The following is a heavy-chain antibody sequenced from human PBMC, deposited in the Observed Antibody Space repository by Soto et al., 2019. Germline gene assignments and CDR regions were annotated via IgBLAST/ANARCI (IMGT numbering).Heavy chain of an antibody. V-gene: IGHV1-18*01. CDR3: ARVAGYGAGSRRFDF. CDR2: IVADSGNT. D-gene: IGHD3-10*01. J-gene: IGHJ4*02. CDR1: GYAFTTYG. Sequence: QVQLMQSGAALTKPGASVKVSCETSGYAFTTYGLSWVRQAPGQGREWMGWIVADSGNTIYATKFQGRVTMYSDTSTNTAYMDLRSLTSDDSALSDCARVAGYGAGSRRFDFWGQGTLVSVSS.